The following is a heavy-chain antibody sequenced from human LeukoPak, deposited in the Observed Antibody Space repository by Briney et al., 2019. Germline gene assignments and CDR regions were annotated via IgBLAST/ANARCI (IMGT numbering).Heavy chain of an antibody. V-gene: IGHV3-33*01. J-gene: IGHJ4*02. Sequence: GGSLRLFCAAAGFTFSTYAMHWARHPPGKGMEWVTMIWLDVTHTYYTDSVRGRLSISRDNSKNTVYLQNSSLRAEATAVYYCAREIFGSGSYPDYWGQGTLVTVSS. CDR1: GFTFSTYA. CDR3: AREIFGSGSYPDY. D-gene: IGHD3-10*01. CDR2: IWLDVTHT.